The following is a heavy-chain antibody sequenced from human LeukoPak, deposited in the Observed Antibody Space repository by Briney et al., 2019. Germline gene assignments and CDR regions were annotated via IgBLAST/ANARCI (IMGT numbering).Heavy chain of an antibody. Sequence: SETLSLTCTVSGYSISSGYYWGWIRQPPGKGLEWIGNIYHSGNTNYNPSLKSRVTMSVDTSKNQFSLKLSSVTAADTAVYYCARGNVVVPAADFDYWGQGTLVTVSS. D-gene: IGHD2-2*01. CDR2: IYHSGNT. V-gene: IGHV4-38-2*02. CDR3: ARGNVVVPAADFDY. CDR1: GYSISSGYY. J-gene: IGHJ4*02.